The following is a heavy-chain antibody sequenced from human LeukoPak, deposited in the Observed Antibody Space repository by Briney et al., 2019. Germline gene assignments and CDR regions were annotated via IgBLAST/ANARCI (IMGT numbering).Heavy chain of an antibody. V-gene: IGHV3-48*02. Sequence: PGGSLRLSCAASGFAFSNYGMNWVRQAPGKGLEWLSSISSSSSTVYYADSAKGRFTISRDNAKNSLYLKMNSLRDEDTAVYYCARAATVFDFWGQGTLVTVSS. J-gene: IGHJ4*02. CDR3: ARAATVFDF. CDR2: ISSSSSTV. CDR1: GFAFSNYG. D-gene: IGHD1-1*01.